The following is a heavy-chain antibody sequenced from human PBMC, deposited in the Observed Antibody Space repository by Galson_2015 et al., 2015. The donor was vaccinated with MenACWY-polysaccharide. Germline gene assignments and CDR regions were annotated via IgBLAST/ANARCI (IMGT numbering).Heavy chain of an antibody. J-gene: IGHJ3*01. CDR3: ARVGNWNPEKKDAFHL. Sequence: LRLSCATSGFSFTSYSINWIRQAPGKGLEWVSSISSGGNFIYYTDSVKGRFTVSKDKTKESVHLQMSSLRAEDTALYYCARVGNWNPEKKDAFHLWGQGTMVTVSS. CDR2: ISSGGNFI. CDR1: GFSFTSYS. D-gene: IGHD1-1*01. V-gene: IGHV3-21*01.